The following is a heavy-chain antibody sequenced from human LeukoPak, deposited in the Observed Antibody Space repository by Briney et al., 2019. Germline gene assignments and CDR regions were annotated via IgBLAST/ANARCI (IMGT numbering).Heavy chain of an antibody. CDR3: AKGNGYSYGRYYFDY. CDR2: ITASGGNT. D-gene: IGHD5-18*01. Sequence: GGSLRLSCAASGFTFSSYAMGWVRQAPGKGLEWVSAITASGGNTYYADSVKGRFTISRDNSKNTLYLQVNSLRSEDTAVYYCAKGNGYSYGRYYFDYWGQGTLVTVSS. V-gene: IGHV3-23*01. J-gene: IGHJ4*02. CDR1: GFTFSSYA.